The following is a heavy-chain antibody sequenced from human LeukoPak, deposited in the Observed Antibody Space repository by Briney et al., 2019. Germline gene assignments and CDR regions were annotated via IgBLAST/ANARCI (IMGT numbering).Heavy chain of an antibody. CDR3: ARQPSYSSPWSRVFGSAQNQAIAAFDI. CDR2: ISVYNGNT. Sequence: ASVKVSCKASGYTSINYGISWVRQAPGQGLEWMGWISVYNGNTSSAQRLQGRVTMTADTSTSTAYMEVRSLRSDDTAVYYCARQPSYSSPWSRVFGSAQNQAIAAFDIWGQGTMVTVSS. CDR1: GYTSINYG. D-gene: IGHD6-19*01. V-gene: IGHV1-18*01. J-gene: IGHJ3*02.